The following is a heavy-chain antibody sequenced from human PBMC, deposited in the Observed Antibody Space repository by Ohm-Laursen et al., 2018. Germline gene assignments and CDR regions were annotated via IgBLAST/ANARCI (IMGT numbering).Heavy chain of an antibody. D-gene: IGHD6-13*01. CDR2: ISWNSGSI. CDR1: GFTFDDYA. J-gene: IGHJ5*02. CDR3: AKDLYSSSSGGFDP. Sequence: RSLRLSCAASGFTFDDYAMHWVRQAPGQGLEWVSGISWNSGSIGYADSVKGRFTISRDNAKNSLYLQMNSLRAEDTALYYCAKDLYSSSSGGFDPWGQGTLVTVSS. V-gene: IGHV3-9*01.